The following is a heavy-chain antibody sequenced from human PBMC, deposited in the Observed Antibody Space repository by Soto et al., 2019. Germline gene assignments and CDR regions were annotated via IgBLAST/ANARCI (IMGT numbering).Heavy chain of an antibody. CDR3: ARADIVVVPAAIEYSYYYGMDV. V-gene: IGHV1-2*02. J-gene: IGHJ6*02. CDR1: GYTLTGYY. Sequence: SVEVSCKASGYTLTGYYMHWGRQAPGQGLEWMGWINPNSGGTNYAQKLQGRVTMTRDTSISTAYMELSRLRSDDTAVYYCARADIVVVPAAIEYSYYYGMDVWRQGTTVTFSS. CDR2: INPNSGGT. D-gene: IGHD2-2*01.